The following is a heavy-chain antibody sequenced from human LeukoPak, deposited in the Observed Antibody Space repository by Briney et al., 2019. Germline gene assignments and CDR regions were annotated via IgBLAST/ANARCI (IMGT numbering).Heavy chain of an antibody. CDR3: AGEGGVAVALAEYFQH. CDR1: GYTFTSYY. D-gene: IGHD6-19*01. CDR2: INPSGGST. V-gene: IGHV1-46*01. J-gene: IGHJ1*01. Sequence: GASVKVSCKASGYTFTSYYMHWVRQAPGQGLEWMGIINPSGGSTSYAQKFQGRVTMTRDTSTSTVYMEPSSLRSEDTAVYYCAGEGGVAVALAEYFQHWGQGTLVTVSS.